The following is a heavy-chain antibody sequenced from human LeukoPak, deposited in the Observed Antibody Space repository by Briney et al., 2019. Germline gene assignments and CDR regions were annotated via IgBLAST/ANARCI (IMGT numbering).Heavy chain of an antibody. CDR1: GFTFSSYS. V-gene: IGHV3-30*03. CDR3: ARGRGSATLPHFDY. D-gene: IGHD5-24*01. Sequence: GGSLRLSCAASGFTFSSYSMNWVRQAPGKGLEWVAVISYDGSNKYYADSVKGRFTISRDNSKNTLYLQMNSLRAGDTAVYYCARGRGSATLPHFDYWGQGTLVTVSS. CDR2: ISYDGSNK. J-gene: IGHJ4*02.